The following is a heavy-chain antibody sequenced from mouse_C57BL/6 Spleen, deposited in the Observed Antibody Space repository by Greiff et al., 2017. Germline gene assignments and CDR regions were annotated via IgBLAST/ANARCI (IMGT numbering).Heavy chain of an antibody. CDR2: INPSSGYT. J-gene: IGHJ4*01. CDR3: ASSSYGNPYYYAMDY. Sequence: QVQLKESGAELARPGASVKMSCKASGYTFTSYTMHWVKQRPGQGLEWIGYINPSSGYTKSNQKFKDKATLTADKYSSTAYMQLSSLTSEDSAVYYCASSSYGNPYYYAMDYWGQGTSVTVSS. V-gene: IGHV1-4*01. CDR1: GYTFTSYT. D-gene: IGHD2-1*01.